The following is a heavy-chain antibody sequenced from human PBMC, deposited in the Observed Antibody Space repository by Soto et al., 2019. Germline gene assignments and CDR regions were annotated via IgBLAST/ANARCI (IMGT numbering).Heavy chain of an antibody. CDR1: GGSISSGGYY. V-gene: IGHV4-31*03. D-gene: IGHD3-22*01. J-gene: IGHJ4*02. CDR2: IYYSGST. CDR3: ARGAFGYYDSSGHEY. Sequence: QVQLQESGPGLVKPSQTLSLTCTVSGGSISSGGYYWSWIRQHPGKGLEWIGYIYYSGSTYYNPSLKGRVTISVDTSKNQCSLKLSSVTAADTAVYYCARGAFGYYDSSGHEYWGQGTLVTVSS.